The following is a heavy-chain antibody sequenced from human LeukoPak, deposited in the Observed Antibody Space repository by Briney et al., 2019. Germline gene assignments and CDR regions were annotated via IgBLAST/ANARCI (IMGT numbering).Heavy chain of an antibody. D-gene: IGHD1-26*01. V-gene: IGHV1-2*02. Sequence: ASVKVSCKASGYTFTGYYMHWVRQAPGQGLEWMGWINPNSGGTHYAQKLQGRVTMTTDTSTSTAYMELRSLRSDDTAVYYCARGVDSGSYYVMDYWGQGTLVTVSS. CDR1: GYTFTGYY. CDR2: INPNSGGT. CDR3: ARGVDSGSYYVMDY. J-gene: IGHJ4*02.